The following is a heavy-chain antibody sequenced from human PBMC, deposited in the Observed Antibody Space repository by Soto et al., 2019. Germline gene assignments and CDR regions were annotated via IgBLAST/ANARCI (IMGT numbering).Heavy chain of an antibody. CDR3: VRDQLYYYDIFGRPLNGFDI. Sequence: PGGSLRLSCAASGFYLSSSGMHWVRQAPGKGLEWVAVIYYDESDKVYSDSVRGRFTVSKDDSKNTLYLQMTSLRAEDTALYYCVRDQLYYYDIFGRPLNGFDIWGQGTMVTVSS. V-gene: IGHV3-33*01. D-gene: IGHD3-22*01. CDR1: GFYLSSSG. CDR2: IYYDESDK. J-gene: IGHJ3*02.